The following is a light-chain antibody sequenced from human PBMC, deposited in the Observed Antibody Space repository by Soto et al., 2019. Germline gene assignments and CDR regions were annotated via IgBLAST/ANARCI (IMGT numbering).Light chain of an antibody. V-gene: IGLV2-14*03. J-gene: IGLJ1*01. CDR2: DVS. CDR3: SSFTSSSSYV. CDR1: SRDVGSYNS. Sequence: QSVLAQPASVSGSPGQSIAISCTGTSRDVGSYNSVSWYQQYPGKAPTLMIHDVSDRPSGVSNRFSGSKSGNTASLTISGLQAEDEADYYCSSFTSSSSYVFGSGTKVTVL.